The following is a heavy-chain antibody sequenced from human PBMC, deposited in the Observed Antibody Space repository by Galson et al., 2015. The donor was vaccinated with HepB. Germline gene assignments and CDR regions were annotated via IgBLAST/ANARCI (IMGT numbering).Heavy chain of an antibody. Sequence: SVKVSCKASGYTFTSYGISWVRQAPGQGLEWMGWISAYNGNTNYAQKLQGRVTMTTDTSTSTAYMELRSLRSDDTAVYYCARGDSYGFGPYYDILTGPRNDAFDIWGQGTMVTVSS. D-gene: IGHD3-9*01. CDR3: ARGDSYGFGPYYDILTGPRNDAFDI. J-gene: IGHJ3*02. V-gene: IGHV1-18*04. CDR1: GYTFTSYG. CDR2: ISAYNGNT.